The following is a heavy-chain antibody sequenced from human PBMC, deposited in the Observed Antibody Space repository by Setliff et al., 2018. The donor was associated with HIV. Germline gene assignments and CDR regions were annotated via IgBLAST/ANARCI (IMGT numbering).Heavy chain of an antibody. CDR3: AGDFSTYYSIDS. CDR1: GFTFSRYG. CDR2: ISCDGSKK. J-gene: IGHJ4*02. D-gene: IGHD3-22*01. V-gene: IGHV3-30*04. Sequence: GGSLRLSCAASGFTFSRYGMHWVRQAPGKGLEWVAFISCDGSKKYDADFVKGRFTISRDNSKNPLYLQMNSLRTDDTAVYFCAGDFSTYYSIDSWGQGTLVTVSS.